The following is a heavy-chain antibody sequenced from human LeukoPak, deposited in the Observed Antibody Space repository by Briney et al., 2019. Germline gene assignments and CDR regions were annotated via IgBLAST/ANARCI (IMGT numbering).Heavy chain of an antibody. CDR2: IRSKANSYAT. D-gene: IGHD4-17*01. CDR1: GFTFSSYG. Sequence: GRSLRLSCAASGFTFSSYGMHWVRQASGKGLEWVGRIRSKANSYATAYAASVKGRFTISRDDSKNTAYLQMNSLKTEDTAVYYCTGTTVTTRYWGQGTLVTVSS. CDR3: TGTTVTTRY. J-gene: IGHJ4*02. V-gene: IGHV3-73*01.